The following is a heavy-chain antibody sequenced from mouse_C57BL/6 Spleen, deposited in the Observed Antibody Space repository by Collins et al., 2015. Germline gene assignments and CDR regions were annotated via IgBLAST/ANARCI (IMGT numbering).Heavy chain of an antibody. CDR2: IDPSDSET. J-gene: IGHJ3*01. CDR3: ARGNSFAY. Sequence: QVQLQQPGAELVKPGAPVKLSCKASGYTFTSYWMNWVKQRPGRGLEWIGRIDPSDSETHYNQKFKDKATLTVDKSSSTAYIQPSSLTSEDSAVYYCARGNSFAYWGQGTLVTVSA. V-gene: IGHV1-69*02. CDR1: GYTFTSYW.